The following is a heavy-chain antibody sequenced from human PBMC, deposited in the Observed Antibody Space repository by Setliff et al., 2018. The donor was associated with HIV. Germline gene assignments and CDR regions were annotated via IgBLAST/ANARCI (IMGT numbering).Heavy chain of an antibody. CDR1: GYSISSGYY. CDR2: IYHSGST. D-gene: IGHD3-3*01. J-gene: IGHJ5*02. V-gene: IGHV4-38-2*01. Sequence: SETLSLTCAVSGYSISSGYYWGWIRQPPGKGLEWIGSIYHSGSTYYNPSLKSRVTISLDTSKNQFSLKLSSVTAADTAVYYCARQRGGRVTIFGVSGGWFDPWGQGTLVTVSS. CDR3: ARQRGGRVTIFGVSGGWFDP.